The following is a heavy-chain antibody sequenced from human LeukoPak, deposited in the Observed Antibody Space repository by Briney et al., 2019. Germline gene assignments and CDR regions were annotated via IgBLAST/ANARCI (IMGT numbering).Heavy chain of an antibody. Sequence: PSETLSLTCTVSGGSISGYYWSWIRQPAGKGLEWIGRIYTNGSTNYNPSLKSRVTMSLDTSKNQFSLKLNSVTAADMAVYYCARDYGDYSSGYWGQGTLVSVSS. CDR3: ARDYGDYSSGY. V-gene: IGHV4-4*07. D-gene: IGHD4-17*01. CDR1: GGSISGYY. CDR2: IYTNGST. J-gene: IGHJ4*02.